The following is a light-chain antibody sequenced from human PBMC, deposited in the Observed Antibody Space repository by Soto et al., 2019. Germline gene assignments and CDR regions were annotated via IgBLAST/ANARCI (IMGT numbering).Light chain of an antibody. V-gene: IGKV3-20*01. CDR2: AAY. J-gene: IGKJ1*01. CDR1: QSVGSNY. Sequence: EIVLTQSPGTLSLSPGERATLSCRASQSVGSNYLAWYQQKPDQALRLLIFAAYSRFAGIPDRSSGSESGSDCTLTISRLEPEDFAVYYCQQYGTSPWTFGQGTKVEIK. CDR3: QQYGTSPWT.